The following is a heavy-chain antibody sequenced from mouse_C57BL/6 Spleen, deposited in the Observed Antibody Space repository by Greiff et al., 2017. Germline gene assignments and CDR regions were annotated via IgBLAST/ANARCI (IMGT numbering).Heavy chain of an antibody. D-gene: IGHD1-1*01. Sequence: LQESGAELVRPGASVKLSCKASGYTFTDYYINWVKQRPGQGLEWIARIYPGSGNTYYNEKFKGKATLTAEKSSSTAYMQLSSLTSEDSAVYFCARGGSSPFDYWGQGTTLTVSS. CDR3: ARGGSSPFDY. CDR2: IYPGSGNT. CDR1: GYTFTDYY. J-gene: IGHJ2*01. V-gene: IGHV1-76*01.